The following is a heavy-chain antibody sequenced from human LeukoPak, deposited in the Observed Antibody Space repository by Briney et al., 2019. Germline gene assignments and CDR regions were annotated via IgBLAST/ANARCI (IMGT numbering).Heavy chain of an antibody. D-gene: IGHD4/OR15-4a*01. CDR2: IRSKAYGGTT. Sequence: GSLRLSCTASGFTFGDYAMSWFRQAPGKGLKWVGFIRSKAYGGTTEYAASEKGRFTISSDDSKSIAQLQMSSLKTEDTAVYYCTSAGANYNYKIVDVWGKETTVTVSS. J-gene: IGHJ6*04. CDR1: GFTFGDYA. CDR3: TSAGANYNYKIVDV. V-gene: IGHV3-49*03.